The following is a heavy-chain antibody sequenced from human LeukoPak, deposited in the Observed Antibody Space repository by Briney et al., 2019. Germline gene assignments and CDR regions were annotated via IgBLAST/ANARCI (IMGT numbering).Heavy chain of an antibody. V-gene: IGHV1-69*06. D-gene: IGHD2-21*02. CDR3: ARGSCGGDCYSFDY. Sequence: GASVKVSCKASGGTFSSYAISWARQAPGQGLEWMGGIIPIFGTANYAQKFQGRVTITADKSTSTAYMELSSLRSEDTAVYYCARGSCGGDCYSFDYWGQGTLVTVSS. CDR2: IIPIFGTA. J-gene: IGHJ4*02. CDR1: GGTFSSYA.